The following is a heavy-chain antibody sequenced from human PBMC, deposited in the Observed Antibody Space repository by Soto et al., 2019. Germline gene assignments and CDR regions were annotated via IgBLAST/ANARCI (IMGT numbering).Heavy chain of an antibody. V-gene: IGHV3-23*01. CDR3: AKDLDFWSGYYLNFDY. CDR1: GFTFSSYA. J-gene: IGHJ4*02. Sequence: GGSLRLSCAASGFTFSSYAMSWVRQAPGKGLEWVSAISGSGGSTYYADSVKGRFTISRDNSKNTLYLQMNSLRAEDTAVYYCAKDLDFWSGYYLNFDYWGQGTLVTVSS. CDR2: ISGSGGST. D-gene: IGHD3-3*01.